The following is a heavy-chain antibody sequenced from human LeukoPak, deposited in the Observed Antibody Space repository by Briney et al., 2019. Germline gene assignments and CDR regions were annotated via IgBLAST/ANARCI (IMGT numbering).Heavy chain of an antibody. J-gene: IGHJ6*03. Sequence: PSETLSLTCTVSGGSISSYYWSWIRQPPGKGLEWIGEINHSGSTNYNPSLKSRVTISVDTSKNQFSLKLSSVTAADTAMYYCARHRSVRVGTTPSEYYYYVDIWGKGTTVTVSS. CDR1: GGSISSYY. D-gene: IGHD1-26*01. CDR3: ARHRSVRVGTTPSEYYYYVDI. CDR2: INHSGST. V-gene: IGHV4-34*01.